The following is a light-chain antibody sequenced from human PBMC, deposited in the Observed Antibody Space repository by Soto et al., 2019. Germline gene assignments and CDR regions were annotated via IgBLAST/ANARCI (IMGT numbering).Light chain of an antibody. CDR2: HAS. V-gene: IGKV3-20*01. Sequence: EIVLTQSPGTLSLSPGESATLSCRANQVFSSSYWAWYQQKPGQAPRLLIYHASDRATGVPDRFSGSGSGTDFALTITRLEPEDFALFYCQQYGTFPFSFGQGTKLEIK. CDR3: QQYGTFPFS. CDR1: QVFSSSY. J-gene: IGKJ2*01.